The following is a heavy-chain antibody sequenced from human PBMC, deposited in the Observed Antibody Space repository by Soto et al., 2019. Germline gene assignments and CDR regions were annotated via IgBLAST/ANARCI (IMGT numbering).Heavy chain of an antibody. CDR1: GFIFDTHA. CDR3: ARVISHWQFGVVTIVYALEV. CDR2: VGHDGSNI. D-gene: IGHD3-3*01. Sequence: QVQLVESGGGVVQPGKSLRLSCAASGFIFDTHAIHWVRQAPGKGLEWMSSVGHDGSNIDYADSVRGRFAVSRDNAKNMVFLEIKSLRVEDTAVYHCARVISHWQFGVVTIVYALEVWGPGTTVIVSS. J-gene: IGHJ6*02. V-gene: IGHV3-33*01.